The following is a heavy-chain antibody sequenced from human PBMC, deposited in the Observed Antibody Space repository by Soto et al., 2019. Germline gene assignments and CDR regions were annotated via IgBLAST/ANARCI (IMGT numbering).Heavy chain of an antibody. V-gene: IGHV4-59*01. CDR3: ARNYGPCFDI. D-gene: IGHD1-7*01. CDR2: IYYSGST. CDR1: GGSIRSYY. Sequence: QVQLQESGPGLVKPSETLSLTCTVSGGSIRSYYWSWIRQPPGKGLEWIGYIYYSGSTNYNPSLKSRVTISVDTSKNQFSLKLSSVTAADTAVYYCARNYGPCFDIWGQGTMVTVSS. J-gene: IGHJ3*02.